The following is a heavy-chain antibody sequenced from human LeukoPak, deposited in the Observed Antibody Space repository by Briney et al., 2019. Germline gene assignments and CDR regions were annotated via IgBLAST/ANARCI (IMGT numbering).Heavy chain of an antibody. Sequence: PGGSLRLSCAASGFTFSSYAMSWVRQAPGKGLEWVSAISGSGGSTYYADSVKGRFTISRDNSKNTLHLQMNSLRAEDTAVYYCAKDYDFWSGYYSAFDYWGQGTLVTVSS. CDR2: ISGSGGST. D-gene: IGHD3-3*01. J-gene: IGHJ4*02. CDR1: GFTFSSYA. CDR3: AKDYDFWSGYYSAFDY. V-gene: IGHV3-23*01.